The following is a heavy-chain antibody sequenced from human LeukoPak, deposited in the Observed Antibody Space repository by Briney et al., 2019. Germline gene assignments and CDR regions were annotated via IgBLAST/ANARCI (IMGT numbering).Heavy chain of an antibody. CDR3: ASGTYSGYDHLFDY. CDR1: GFTLSSYE. Sequence: GGSLRLSCAASGFTLSSYETNWVRHAPGKGLEWVSYISSSGSTIYYADSVKGRFTISRDNAKNSLYLQMNSLRAEDTAVYYCASGTYSGYDHLFDYWGQGTLVTVSS. CDR2: ISSSGSTI. J-gene: IGHJ4*02. V-gene: IGHV3-48*03. D-gene: IGHD5-12*01.